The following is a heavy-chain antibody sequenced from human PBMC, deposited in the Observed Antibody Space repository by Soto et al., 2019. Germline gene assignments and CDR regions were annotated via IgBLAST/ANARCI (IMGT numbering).Heavy chain of an antibody. CDR3: ARGGVVAANDY. J-gene: IGHJ4*02. CDR2: ITNDGSST. CDR1: GFTLSDYW. Sequence: SGGSLRLSCAASGFTLSDYWMHWVRQAPGKGLVWVSRITNDGSSTTYADSVKGRFTISRDNAKNTLYLQMTGLRVEDTAVYYCARGGVVAANDYWGQGILVTVSS. D-gene: IGHD2-15*01. V-gene: IGHV3-74*03.